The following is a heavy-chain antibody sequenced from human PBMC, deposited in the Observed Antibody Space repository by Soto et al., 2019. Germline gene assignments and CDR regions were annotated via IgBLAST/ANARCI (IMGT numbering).Heavy chain of an antibody. CDR2: INHSGST. D-gene: IGHD3-3*01. J-gene: IGHJ6*03. CDR1: GGSFSGYY. V-gene: IGHV4-34*01. Sequence: SETLSLTCAVYGGSFSGYYWSWIRQPPGKGLEWIGEINHSGSTNYNPSLKSRVTISVDTSKNQFSLKLSSVTAADTAVYYCARVPSSHYYDFWSGYSRYYYYYMDVWGKGTTVTVSS. CDR3: ARVPSSHYYDFWSGYSRYYYYYMDV.